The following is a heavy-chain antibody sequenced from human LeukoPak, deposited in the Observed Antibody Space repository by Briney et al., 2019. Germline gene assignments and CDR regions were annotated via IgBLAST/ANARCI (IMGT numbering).Heavy chain of an antibody. D-gene: IGHD3-3*01. J-gene: IGHJ6*03. CDR3: ARNYDFWSGFTVYYYYYYYMDV. CDR1: GFTFSSYS. Sequence: GGSLRLSRAASGFTFSSYSMNWVRQAPGKGLEWVSSISSSSSYIYYADSVKGRFTISRDNAKNSLYLQMNSLRAEDTAVYYCARNYDFWSGFTVYYYYYYYMDVWGKGTTVTVSS. CDR2: ISSSSSYI. V-gene: IGHV3-21*01.